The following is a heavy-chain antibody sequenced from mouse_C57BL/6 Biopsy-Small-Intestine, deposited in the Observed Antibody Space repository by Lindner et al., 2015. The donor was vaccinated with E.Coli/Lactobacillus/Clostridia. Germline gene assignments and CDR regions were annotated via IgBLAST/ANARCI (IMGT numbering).Heavy chain of an antibody. CDR1: GFNIKDDY. V-gene: IGHV14-4*01. J-gene: IGHJ3*01. D-gene: IGHD2-5*01. CDR3: STSSNWGFTY. Sequence: VQLQESGAELVRPGASVKLSCTASGFNIKDDYMHWVKQRPEQGLEWIGWIDPENGDTEYASKFQDKATLTADTSSNTACLQLSSLTSEDTAVYYCSTSSNWGFTYWGQGTLVTVSA. CDR2: IDPENGDT.